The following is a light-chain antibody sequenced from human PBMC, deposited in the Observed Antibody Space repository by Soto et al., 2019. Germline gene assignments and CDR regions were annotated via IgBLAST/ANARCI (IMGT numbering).Light chain of an antibody. CDR2: EVN. Sequence: QSALTQPPSASGSPGQSVAISCTGTSSDVGGYNYVSWYQQHPGKAPKLMIYEVNKRPSGVPDRFSGSKSGNTASLTVSGLQAEDEADYYCSSYTTSPSPQWVFAGGTKLTVL. J-gene: IGLJ3*02. CDR3: SSYTTSPSPQWV. V-gene: IGLV2-8*01. CDR1: SSDVGGYNY.